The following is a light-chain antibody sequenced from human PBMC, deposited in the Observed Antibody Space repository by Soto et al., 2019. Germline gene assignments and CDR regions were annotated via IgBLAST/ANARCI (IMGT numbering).Light chain of an antibody. CDR3: QHRSNWPLT. CDR2: DVS. V-gene: IGKV3-11*01. Sequence: EIVLTQSPATLSLSPGERATLSCRASQSISSYLAWYQQKPGQAPRLLIDDVSNRATGIPARCSGSGSGTDFTLTISSLEPEDFAVYYCQHRSNWPLTFGGGTKVEIK. CDR1: QSISSY. J-gene: IGKJ4*01.